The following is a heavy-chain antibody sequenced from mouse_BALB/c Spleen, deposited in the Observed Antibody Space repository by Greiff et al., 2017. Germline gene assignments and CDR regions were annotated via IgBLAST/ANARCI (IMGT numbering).Heavy chain of an antibody. J-gene: IGHJ2*01. CDR3: ARHETGTSYFDY. CDR1: GFTFSSYG. Sequence: EVKLVESGGDLVKPGGSLKLSCAASGFTFSSYGMSWVRQTPDKRLEWVATISSGGSYTYYPDSVKGRFTISRDNAKNTLYLQMSSLKSEDTAMYYCARHETGTSYFDYWGQGTTLTVSS. CDR2: ISSGGSYT. D-gene: IGHD4-1*01. V-gene: IGHV5-6*01.